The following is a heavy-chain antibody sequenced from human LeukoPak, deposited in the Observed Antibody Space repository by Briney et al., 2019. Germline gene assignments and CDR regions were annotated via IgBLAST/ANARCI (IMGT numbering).Heavy chain of an antibody. J-gene: IGHJ4*02. CDR3: ARVRVSVYYGSGSYPYYFDY. V-gene: IGHV3-20*04. CDR1: GFTFDDYG. Sequence: PGGSLRLSCAASGFTFDDYGMSWVRQAPGKGLEWVSGINWNGGSTGYADSVKGRFTISRDNAKNSLYLQMNSLRAVDTALYYCARVRVSVYYGSGSYPYYFDYWGQGTLVTVSS. CDR2: INWNGGST. D-gene: IGHD3-10*01.